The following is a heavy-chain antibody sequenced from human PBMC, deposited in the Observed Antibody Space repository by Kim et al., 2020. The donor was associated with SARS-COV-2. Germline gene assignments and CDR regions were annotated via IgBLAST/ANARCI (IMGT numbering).Heavy chain of an antibody. D-gene: IGHD2-8*01. Sequence: SQTLSLTCAISGDSVSSNSAAWNWIRQSPSRGLEWLGRTYYRSKWYNDYAVSVKSRITINPDTSKNQFSLQLNSVTPEDTAVYYCARDHQNCTNGVCYKVFDPWGQGTLVTVSS. CDR3: ARDHQNCTNGVCYKVFDP. CDR1: GDSVSSNSAA. V-gene: IGHV6-1*01. J-gene: IGHJ5*02. CDR2: TYYRSKWYN.